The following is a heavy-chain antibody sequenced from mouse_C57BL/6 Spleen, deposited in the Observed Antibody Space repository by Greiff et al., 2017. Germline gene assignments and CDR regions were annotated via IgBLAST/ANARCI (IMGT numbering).Heavy chain of an antibody. D-gene: IGHD2-4*01. CDR1: GYAFTNYL. V-gene: IGHV1-54*01. Sequence: VQLQQSGAELVRPGTSVKVSCKASGYAFTNYLIEWVKQRPGQGLEWIGVINPGSGGTNYSEKFKGKATLTADKSSSTAYMQLSSLTSEDSAVYFCASYDYDGAYWGQGTLVTVSA. CDR3: ASYDYDGAY. J-gene: IGHJ3*01. CDR2: INPGSGGT.